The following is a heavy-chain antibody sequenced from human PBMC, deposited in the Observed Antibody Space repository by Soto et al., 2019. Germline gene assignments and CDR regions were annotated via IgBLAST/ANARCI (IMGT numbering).Heavy chain of an antibody. CDR3: AREGARYCSSTSCYVRLLEGSYYYYGMDV. Sequence: GASVKVSCKASGYTFTSYAINWVRQAPGQGLEWMGWINTNTGNPTYAQGFTGRFVFSLDTSVSTAYLQICSLKAEDTAVYYCAREGARYCSSTSCYVRLLEGSYYYYGMDVLG. CDR1: GYTFTSYA. J-gene: IGHJ6*02. D-gene: IGHD2-2*01. V-gene: IGHV7-4-1*01. CDR2: INTNTGNP.